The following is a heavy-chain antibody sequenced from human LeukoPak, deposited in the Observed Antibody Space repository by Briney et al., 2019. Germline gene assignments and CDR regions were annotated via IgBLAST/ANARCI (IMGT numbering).Heavy chain of an antibody. CDR3: ARGDGLDDYKTYYYYYYMDV. Sequence: GSVKVSCKASGYTFTGYYMHWVRQAPGQGLEWMGRINPNSGGTNYAQKFQGRVTMTRDTSISTAYMELSRLRSDDTAVYYCARGDGLDDYKTYYYYYYMDVWGKGTMVTVSS. CDR2: INPNSGGT. CDR1: GYTFTGYY. V-gene: IGHV1-2*06. J-gene: IGHJ6*03. D-gene: IGHD5-24*01.